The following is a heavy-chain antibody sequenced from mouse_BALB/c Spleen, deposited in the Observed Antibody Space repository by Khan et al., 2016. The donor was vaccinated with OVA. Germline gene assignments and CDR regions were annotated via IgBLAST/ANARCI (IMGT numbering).Heavy chain of an antibody. CDR3: ARTARIKY. Sequence: VQLKESGPGLVKPSQSLSLTCTVTGYSITSGYGWNWIRQFPGNKLEWMGYINYSGSTNYNPSLKSRISITRDTSKNQFFLQLNSVTTEDTATYYCARTARIKYWGQGTTVTGST. CDR2: INYSGST. D-gene: IGHD1-2*01. J-gene: IGHJ2*01. CDR1: GYSITSGYG. V-gene: IGHV3-1*02.